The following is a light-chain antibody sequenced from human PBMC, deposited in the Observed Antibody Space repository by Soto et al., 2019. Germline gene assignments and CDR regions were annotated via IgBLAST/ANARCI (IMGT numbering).Light chain of an antibody. V-gene: IGKV3-20*01. CDR2: GAS. CDR3: QHYGSSGT. CDR1: QSVSNNY. J-gene: IGKJ1*01. Sequence: EIVMTQSPGTLSLSPGERATLSCRASQSVSNNYLAWYQQKPRQAPRLLIYGASKRATGIPDRCSGRGSGTDFTLTTSILEPEDSAVYYWQHYGSSGTFGQGTKVDIK.